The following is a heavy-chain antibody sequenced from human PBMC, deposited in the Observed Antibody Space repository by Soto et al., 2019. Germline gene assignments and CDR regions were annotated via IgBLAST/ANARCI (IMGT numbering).Heavy chain of an antibody. D-gene: IGHD2-15*01. J-gene: IGHJ4*02. CDR3: AREGYWAAHN. V-gene: IGHV3-33*01. Sequence: QVQLVESGGGVVQPGRSLRLSCAASGFTFSSYGMHWVRQAPGKGLEWVAVIWYDGSNKYYADSVKGRFTISRDNSKNTLYLQMNILRADDTAVYYCAREGYWAAHNWGQGTLVTVSS. CDR2: IWYDGSNK. CDR1: GFTFSSYG.